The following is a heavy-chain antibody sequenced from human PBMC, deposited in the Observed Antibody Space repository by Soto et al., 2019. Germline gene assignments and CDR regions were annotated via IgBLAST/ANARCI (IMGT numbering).Heavy chain of an antibody. D-gene: IGHD6-13*01. CDR2: ISSNSAYI. V-gene: IGHV3-21*01. J-gene: IGHJ5*02. CDR3: TRDASRDSSARGWFDP. Sequence: SGGSLRLSCAASGFTFRSFTMNWVHQAPGKGLEWVSTISSNSAYIYYTDALRGRFTISRDNAKNSLHLQMNSLRAEDTAVYYCTRDASRDSSARGWFDPWGPGTLVTSPQ. CDR1: GFTFRSFT.